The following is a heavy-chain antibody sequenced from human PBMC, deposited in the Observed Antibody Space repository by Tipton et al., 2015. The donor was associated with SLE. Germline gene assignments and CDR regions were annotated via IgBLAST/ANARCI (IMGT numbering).Heavy chain of an antibody. V-gene: IGHV4-39*01. D-gene: IGHD1-1*01. J-gene: IGHJ4*02. CDR3: ARFELDSGGGDY. Sequence: TLSLTCTVSGGSISSSSYYWGWIRLPPGRGLEWIGSVYYSGSTYYNPSLKSRVTISVDTSKNQFSLKLSSVTAADTAVYYCARFELDSGGGDYWGQGTLVTVSS. CDR2: VYYSGST. CDR1: GGSISSSSYY.